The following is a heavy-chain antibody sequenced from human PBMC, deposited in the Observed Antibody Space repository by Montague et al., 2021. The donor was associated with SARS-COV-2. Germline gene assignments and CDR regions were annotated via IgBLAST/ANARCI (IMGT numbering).Heavy chain of an antibody. CDR3: ARPGSGYSYGLDGFEV. J-gene: IGHJ3*01. CDR2: IYYTGST. V-gene: IGHV4-39*01. D-gene: IGHD5-18*01. CDR1: GGSISNSIYY. Sequence: SETLSLTRTVSGGSISNSIYYWGWIRQPPGKGLEWIGIIYYTGSTYYNPSLKSRVTISMNTSNNQFFLKLTSVTAADTAVYYCARPGSGYSYGLDGFEVWGQGTMVTVSS.